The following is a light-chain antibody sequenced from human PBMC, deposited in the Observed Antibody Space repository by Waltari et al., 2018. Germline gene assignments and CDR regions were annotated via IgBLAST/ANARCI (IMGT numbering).Light chain of an antibody. J-gene: IGLJ2*01. CDR2: EVD. V-gene: IGLV2-8*01. CDR1: SSAIGSYKY. CDR3: SSYAGSNKLI. Sequence: QSALTQPPSASGSPGQTGHISCTDTSSAIGSYKYASWYQQIPGSAPALIIYEVDRRPPGVPDRFSGSKSGNTASLTVSGLQTEDEGDYYCSSYAGSNKLIFGGVTKLTVL.